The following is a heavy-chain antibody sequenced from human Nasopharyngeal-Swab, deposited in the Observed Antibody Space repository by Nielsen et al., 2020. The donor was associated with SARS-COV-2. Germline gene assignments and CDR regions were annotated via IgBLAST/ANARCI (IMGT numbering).Heavy chain of an antibody. V-gene: IGHV3-30*03. CDR3: ARGYSGYYYFDY. J-gene: IGHJ4*02. Sequence: VRQAPGKGPEWVAFIAHDASNEYYEDSVKGRFTISRDNSKNTLYLQMNSLRAEDTAVYYCARGYSGYYYFDYWGQGTRVTVSS. D-gene: IGHD5-12*01. CDR2: IAHDASNE.